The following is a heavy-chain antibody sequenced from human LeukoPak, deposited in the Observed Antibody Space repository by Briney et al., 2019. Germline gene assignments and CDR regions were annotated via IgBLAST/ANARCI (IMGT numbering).Heavy chain of an antibody. CDR2: IYYSGST. CDR3: ARALRYYYDSSGYPIPNYYYYMDV. Sequence: SETLSLTCTVSGGSISSYYWSWIRQPPGKGLEWIGYIYYSGSTNYNPSLKSRVTISVDTSKNQFSLKLSSVTTADTAVYYCARALRYYYDSSGYPIPNYYYYMDVWSKGTTVTVSS. CDR1: GGSISSYY. D-gene: IGHD3-22*01. J-gene: IGHJ6*03. V-gene: IGHV4-59*01.